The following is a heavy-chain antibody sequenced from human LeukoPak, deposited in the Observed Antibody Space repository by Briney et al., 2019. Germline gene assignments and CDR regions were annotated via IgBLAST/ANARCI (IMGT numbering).Heavy chain of an antibody. Sequence: ASVNVSCKVSGYTLTELSMHWVRQAPGKGLGWRGGFDPEDGETIYAQKFQGRVTMTEDTSTDTAYMELSSLRSEDTAVYYCATVLRGYSGFILDYWGQGTLVTVSS. J-gene: IGHJ4*02. D-gene: IGHD5-12*01. CDR2: FDPEDGET. V-gene: IGHV1-24*01. CDR1: GYTLTELS. CDR3: ATVLRGYSGFILDY.